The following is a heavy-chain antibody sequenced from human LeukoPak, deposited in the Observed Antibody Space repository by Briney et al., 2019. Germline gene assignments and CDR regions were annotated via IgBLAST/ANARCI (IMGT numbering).Heavy chain of an antibody. CDR2: IKSKADGGTT. J-gene: IGHJ4*02. Sequence: GGSLRLSCAASGFTFSNAWMSWVRQAPGKGLEWVGRIKSKADGGTTDHAAPVKDRFTISRDDSKNTLYLQMNSLKTEDTAVYYCTTEHTLGKVGAIDYWGQGTLVTVSS. CDR3: TTEHTLGKVGAIDY. CDR1: GFTFSNAW. D-gene: IGHD1-26*01. V-gene: IGHV3-15*01.